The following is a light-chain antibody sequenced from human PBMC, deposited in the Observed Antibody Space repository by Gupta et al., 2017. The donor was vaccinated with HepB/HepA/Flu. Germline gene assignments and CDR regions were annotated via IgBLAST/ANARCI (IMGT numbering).Light chain of an antibody. CDR2: DAT. V-gene: IGKV1-33*01. CDR1: QDINYY. J-gene: IGKJ2*01. CDR3: QQDENLPYT. Sequence: SSLSASVGDRVTITCQASQDINYYLIWYQHKPGKAPKLLIYDATNLETRVASRFTGSGSGTDFTLTISSLQPEDVATYYCQQDENLPYTFGQGTKVDMK.